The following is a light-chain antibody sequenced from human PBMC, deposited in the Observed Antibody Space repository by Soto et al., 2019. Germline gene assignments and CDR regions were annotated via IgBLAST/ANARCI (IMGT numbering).Light chain of an antibody. J-gene: IGKJ2*01. Sequence: EIVLTQSPATLSLSPGERATLSCRASQSVSSYLAWYQQKLGQAPRLLIYDASNRATGIPARFSGSGSGTDFTLTISSLEPEDFAVYYCQQRSNWPGTFGQGTKLEIK. V-gene: IGKV3-11*01. CDR1: QSVSSY. CDR2: DAS. CDR3: QQRSNWPGT.